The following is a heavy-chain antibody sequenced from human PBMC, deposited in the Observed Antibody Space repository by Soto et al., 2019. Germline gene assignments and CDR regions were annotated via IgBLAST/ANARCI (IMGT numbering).Heavy chain of an antibody. J-gene: IGHJ6*02. CDR2: ISYDGSNK. CDR3: AKDSLVAARYYYGMDV. D-gene: IGHD6-6*01. Sequence: GGSLRLSCAASGFTFSSYGMHWVRQAPGKGLEWVAVISYDGSNKYYADSVKGRFTISRDNSKNTLYLQMNSLRAEDTAVYYCAKDSLVAARYYYGMDVWGQGTTVTVSS. CDR1: GFTFSSYG. V-gene: IGHV3-30*18.